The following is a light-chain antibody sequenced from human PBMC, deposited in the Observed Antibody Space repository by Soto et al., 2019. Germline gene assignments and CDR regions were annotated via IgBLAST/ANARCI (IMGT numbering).Light chain of an antibody. V-gene: IGLV1-44*01. J-gene: IGLJ7*01. CDR2: STD. Sequence: QAVVTQPPSASGTPGQRVTISCSGASLNIGRNTVNWYRQLAGTAPKLLVYSTDQRPSGVPDRFSGSKSGTSASLAISGLQSEDEADYFCASWDDKLKGLVFGGGTQLTVL. CDR3: ASWDDKLKGLV. CDR1: SLNIGRNT.